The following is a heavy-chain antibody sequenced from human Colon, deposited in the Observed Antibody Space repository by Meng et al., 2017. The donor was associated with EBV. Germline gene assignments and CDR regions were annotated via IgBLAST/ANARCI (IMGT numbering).Heavy chain of an antibody. CDR2: VSHPGSA. Sequence: QVLLQTLGAGLLKPSETLSLTCTVNGGSFSGYVWSWVRQPPGKGMEWIGEVSHPGSANYNPSLKSRVTISVDASEKQFSLRLTSVTAADSAVYYCARVPTTGYKDHWGQGTLVTVSS. CDR1: GGSFSGYV. J-gene: IGHJ4*02. V-gene: IGHV4-34*01. CDR3: ARVPTTGYKDH. D-gene: IGHD3-9*01.